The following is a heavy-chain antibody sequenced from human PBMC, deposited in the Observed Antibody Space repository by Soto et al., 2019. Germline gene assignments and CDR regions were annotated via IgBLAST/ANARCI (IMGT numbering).Heavy chain of an antibody. J-gene: IGHJ4*01. CDR1: GFTFSSYS. CDR2: ISSRSSTI. V-gene: IGHV3-48*01. CDR3: ARVEEEQHLAIDY. D-gene: IGHD6-13*01. Sequence: EVQLVESGGGLVQPGGSLRLSCAASGFTFSSYSMNWVRQDTGKWLEGVSYISSRSSTIYYADSVKGRFTISRDNAKNSLYLQLNSLRAEDTAVYYCARVEEEQHLAIDYWGPGTLVAFSS.